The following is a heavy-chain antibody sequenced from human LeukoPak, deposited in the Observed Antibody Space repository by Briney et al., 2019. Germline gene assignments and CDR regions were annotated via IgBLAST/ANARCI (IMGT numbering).Heavy chain of an antibody. D-gene: IGHD3-10*01. V-gene: IGHV4-34*01. CDR1: GGSFSGYY. CDR2: INHSGST. Sequence: PSETLSLTCAAYGGSFSGYYWNWIRQSPGMGLEGSGEINHSGSTNYNPSLNSRVTISVDTPKDQFYLRLTSVTAADTAVYYCARGRVQYYFGSGSQGWFDPWGQGTLVTVSS. CDR3: ARGRVQYYFGSGSQGWFDP. J-gene: IGHJ5*02.